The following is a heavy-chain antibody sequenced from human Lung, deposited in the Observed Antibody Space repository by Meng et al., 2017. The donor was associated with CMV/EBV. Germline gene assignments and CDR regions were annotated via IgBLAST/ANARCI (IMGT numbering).Heavy chain of an antibody. D-gene: IGHD6-19*01. CDR3: SRKPRYSSGCYDY. V-gene: IGHV3-21*01. J-gene: IGHJ4*02. CDR2: ISSSSSSI. Sequence: GGSLRLXXAASGFILSRHSMNWVRQAPGKGLEWVSSISSSSSSIYYADSVKGRFTVSRDNAKNSLYLQMDSLRVDDTAVYYCSRKPRYSSGCYDYWGQGPLVTVSS. CDR1: GFILSRHS.